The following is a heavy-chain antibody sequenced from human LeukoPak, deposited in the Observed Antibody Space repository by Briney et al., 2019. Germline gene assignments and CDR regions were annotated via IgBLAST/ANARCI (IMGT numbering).Heavy chain of an antibody. CDR3: ARGLYCTGGSCSTF. CDR2: INPKTGGT. CDR1: GYTFTDYY. J-gene: IGHJ4*02. Sequence: GASVKVSCKASGYTFTDYYIHWVRQAPGQGLEWMGWINPKTGGTNYAQRFQDRVTMTRDTSINTAYMDMSSLRSGDTAVYYCARGLYCTGGSCSTFWGQGSLVTVPS. V-gene: IGHV1-2*02. D-gene: IGHD2-15*01.